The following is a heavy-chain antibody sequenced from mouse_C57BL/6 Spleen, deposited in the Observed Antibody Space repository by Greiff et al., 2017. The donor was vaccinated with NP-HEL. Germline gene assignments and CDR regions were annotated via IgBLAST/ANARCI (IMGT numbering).Heavy chain of an antibody. J-gene: IGHJ3*01. CDR3: ARSSYYSNGDWFAY. CDR2: INPNNGGT. D-gene: IGHD2-5*01. Sequence: EVQLQQSGPELVKPGASVKIPCKASGYTFTDYNMDWVKQSHGKSLEWIGDINPNNGGTIYNQKFKGKATLTVDKSSSTAYMELRSLTSEDTAVYYCARSSYYSNGDWFAYWGQGTLVTVSA. V-gene: IGHV1-18*01. CDR1: GYTFTDYN.